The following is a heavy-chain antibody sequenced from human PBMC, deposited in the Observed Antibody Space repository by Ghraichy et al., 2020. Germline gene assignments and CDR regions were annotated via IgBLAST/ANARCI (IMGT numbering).Heavy chain of an antibody. CDR1: GFTFSTYA. J-gene: IGHJ6*02. Sequence: GGSLRLSCAASGFTFSTYAMSWVRQAPGKGLEWVSVILGSGDSTYYADSVKGRFTISRDNFRNTVYLEMNSLRVDDTAIYYCAKGGYYFGMVVWGQGTTVTVSS. CDR3: AKGGYYFGMVV. V-gene: IGHV3-23*01. CDR2: ILGSGDST.